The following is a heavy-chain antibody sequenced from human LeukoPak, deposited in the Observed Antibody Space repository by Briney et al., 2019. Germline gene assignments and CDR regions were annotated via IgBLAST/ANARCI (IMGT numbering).Heavy chain of an antibody. D-gene: IGHD5-24*01. J-gene: IGHJ4*02. CDR3: ARGGDKGRGGYNGPIDY. CDR1: GFTFSSYS. Sequence: GGSLRLSCAASGFTFSSYSMNWVRQAPGKGLEWVSSISSSSSYIYYADSVKGRFTISRDNAKNSLYLQMNSLRAEDTAVYYCARGGDKGRGGYNGPIDYWGQGTLVTVSS. CDR2: ISSSSSYI. V-gene: IGHV3-21*01.